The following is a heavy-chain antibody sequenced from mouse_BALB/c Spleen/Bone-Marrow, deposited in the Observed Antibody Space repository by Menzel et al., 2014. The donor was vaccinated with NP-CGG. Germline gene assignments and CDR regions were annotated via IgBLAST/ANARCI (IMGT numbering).Heavy chain of an antibody. J-gene: IGHJ4*01. V-gene: IGHV1-67*01. CDR1: GYTFTDYA. CDR3: ARSGKVRNAMDY. Sequence: LEESGAELVRPGVSVKISCKGSGYTFTDYAVHWVKQSHTKSPEWIGLISSYYGDATYNQKFKGKATMTVDKSSSTAFLELARLTSEDSAIYYCARSGKVRNAMDYWGQGTSVTVSS. D-gene: IGHD2-14*01. CDR2: ISSYYGDA.